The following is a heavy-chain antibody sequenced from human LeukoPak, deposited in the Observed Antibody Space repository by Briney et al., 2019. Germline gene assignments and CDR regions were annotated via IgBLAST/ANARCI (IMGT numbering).Heavy chain of an antibody. CDR3: ARRKRIGTKSAWGY. CDR2: IYYSGST. D-gene: IGHD1-14*01. Sequence: SSETLSLTCTVSGGSISISSYYWGWIRQPPGKGLEWIGSIYYSGSTYYNPSLKSRVTISVDTSKNQFSLKLSSVTAADTGVYYCARRKRIGTKSAWGYWGQGTLVTVSS. V-gene: IGHV4-39*01. CDR1: GGSISISSYY. J-gene: IGHJ4*02.